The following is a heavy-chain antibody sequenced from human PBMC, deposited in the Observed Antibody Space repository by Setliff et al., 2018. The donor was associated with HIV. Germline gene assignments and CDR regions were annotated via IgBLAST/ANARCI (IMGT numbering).Heavy chain of an antibody. CDR3: ARLPQDVRSSIDF. V-gene: IGHV3-74*01. CDR1: GFTFTDYW. D-gene: IGHD6-6*01. CDR2: INVDGSSI. Sequence: GESLKISCAASGFTFTDYWMHWVRQVPGQGLVWVSRINVDGSSISYADSVKGRFTISRDNAKNTLFLQMNSLRAEDTAAYYCARLPQDVRSSIDFWGQGTLVTVSS. J-gene: IGHJ4*02.